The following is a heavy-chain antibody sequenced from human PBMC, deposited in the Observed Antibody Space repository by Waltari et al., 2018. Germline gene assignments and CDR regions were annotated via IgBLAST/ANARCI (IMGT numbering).Heavy chain of an antibody. D-gene: IGHD3-16*01. V-gene: IGHV4-38-2*01. CDR3: ARLGGGAPGSVSYYFAY. CDR2: IYHSGRT. J-gene: IGHJ4*02. Sequence: QVQLQESGPGLVKPSETLSLTCAVSGYSISSGYYWGGIRQPPGKGLEWIGSIYHSGRTYYNPSLKSRVTISVDPSQNRFSLKLSSVTAADTAVYYCARLGGGAPGSVSYYFAYWGQGTLVTVSS. CDR1: GYSISSGYY.